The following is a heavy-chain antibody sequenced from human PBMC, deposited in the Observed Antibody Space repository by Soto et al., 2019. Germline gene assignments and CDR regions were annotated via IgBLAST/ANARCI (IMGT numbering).Heavy chain of an antibody. Sequence: EVQLLESGGGLAQPGGSLRLSCAASGFTFSSYAMSWVRQAPGKGLEWVGFIRSKAYGGTTEYAASVKGRFTISRDDSKSIAYLQMNSLKTEDTAVYYCTREGWYQLLYRYWGQGTLVTVSS. D-gene: IGHD2-2*02. J-gene: IGHJ4*02. CDR3: TREGWYQLLYRY. CDR2: IRSKAYGGTT. CDR1: GFTFSSYA. V-gene: IGHV3-49*04.